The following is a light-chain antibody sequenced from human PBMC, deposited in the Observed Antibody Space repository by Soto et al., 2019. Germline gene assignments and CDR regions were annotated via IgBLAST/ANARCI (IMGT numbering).Light chain of an antibody. Sequence: DLVMTQSPLSLPVPPGEPASSXXRSXQSLLHSNGYNYVDWYLQKPGQSPQXXMHLASSRASGVPDRFRGSGSGTDFSLKISRVKAEDVGVYYCMQALETPITFGQGTRLEIK. CDR1: QSLLHSNGYNY. V-gene: IGKV2-28*01. J-gene: IGKJ5*01. CDR3: MQALETPIT. CDR2: LAS.